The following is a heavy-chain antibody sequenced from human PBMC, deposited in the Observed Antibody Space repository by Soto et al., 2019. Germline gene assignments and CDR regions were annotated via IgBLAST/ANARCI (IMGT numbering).Heavy chain of an antibody. CDR3: ARVSAPIVSVVAKLTLDY. Sequence: QVQLVQSGAEVKKPGASVKISCQTSGYTFNNYYMHWVRQAPGQGLEWMGTVNPRGSPTYAQKFKGRVTMTSDTSTSTVYMELSSLRPDDTAVYYCARVSAPIVSVVAKLTLDYWGQGTLVTVSS. CDR2: VNPRGSP. CDR1: GYTFNNYY. D-gene: IGHD3-16*02. J-gene: IGHJ4*02. V-gene: IGHV1-46*02.